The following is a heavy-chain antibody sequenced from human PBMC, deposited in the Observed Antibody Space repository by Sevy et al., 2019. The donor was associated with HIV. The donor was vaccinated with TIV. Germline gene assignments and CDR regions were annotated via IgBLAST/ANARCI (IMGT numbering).Heavy chain of an antibody. D-gene: IGHD2-2*01. Sequence: GGSLRLSCAASGFTFSNYGMHWVRQAPGKGLDWVAFIRYDGSNKHYADSVEGRVTISRDNSKSTLYLQMNSLRAEDTAVYYCAGRYCGSSGCYGFDHWGQGTLVTVSS. J-gene: IGHJ5*02. CDR2: IRYDGSNK. CDR3: AGRYCGSSGCYGFDH. CDR1: GFTFSNYG. V-gene: IGHV3-30*02.